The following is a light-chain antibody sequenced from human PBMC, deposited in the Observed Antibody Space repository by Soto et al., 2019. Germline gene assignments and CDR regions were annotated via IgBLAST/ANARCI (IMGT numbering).Light chain of an antibody. CDR1: SSDVGNYNY. Sequence: QSALPQPRSVSGSPGQSVTISCTGTSSDVGNYNYVSWYQHHPGKAPKLMIYYVSERPSGVPDRFSGSKSGNTASLTISGLQAEDEADYYCCSYSGSYTWVFGGGTKLTVL. CDR2: YVS. CDR3: CSYSGSYTWV. V-gene: IGLV2-11*01. J-gene: IGLJ3*02.